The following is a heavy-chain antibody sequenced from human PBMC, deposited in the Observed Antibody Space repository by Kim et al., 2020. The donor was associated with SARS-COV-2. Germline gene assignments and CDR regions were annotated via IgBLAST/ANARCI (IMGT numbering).Heavy chain of an antibody. CDR3: ARVHGNLNSLASYYYYY. CDR1: GFTFGDYY. D-gene: IGHD1-7*01. Sequence: GGSLRLSCAASGFTFGDYYMSWIRQAPGKGLEWVSYISSSAINMYYADSVKGRFTISRDNAKHSLYLQVNSRRAKDTAVYYCARVHGNLNSLASYYYYY. CDR2: ISSSAINM. J-gene: IGHJ6*03. V-gene: IGHV3-11*01.